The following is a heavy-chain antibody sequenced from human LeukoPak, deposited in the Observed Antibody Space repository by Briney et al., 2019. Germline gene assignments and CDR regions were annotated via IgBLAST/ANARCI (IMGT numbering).Heavy chain of an antibody. CDR2: IYHSGST. CDR1: GGSISSSNW. Sequence: SETLSLTCAVSGGSISSSNWWSWVRQPPGKGLEWIGEIYHSGSTNYNPSLKSRVTISVDKSKNQFSLKLSSVTAADTAVYYCARGSDLRDSSGYYPDSYYFDYWGQGTLVTVSS. CDR3: ARGSDLRDSSGYYPDSYYFDY. V-gene: IGHV4-4*02. J-gene: IGHJ4*02. D-gene: IGHD3-22*01.